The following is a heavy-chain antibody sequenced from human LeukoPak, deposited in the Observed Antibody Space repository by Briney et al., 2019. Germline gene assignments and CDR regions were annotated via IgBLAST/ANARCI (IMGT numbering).Heavy chain of an antibody. CDR2: IYPGDSDT. CDR1: GYXSTTYW. D-gene: IGHD6-19*01. CDR3: ARHRTSGLIDY. Sequence: GESLKISCNGSGYXSTTYWIGWVRQMPGKGLEWMGIIYPGDSDTRYNPSFQGQVTISADKSITTAYLQWNSLKASDTAMYYCARHRTSGLIDYWGQGTLVTVSS. J-gene: IGHJ4*02. V-gene: IGHV5-51*01.